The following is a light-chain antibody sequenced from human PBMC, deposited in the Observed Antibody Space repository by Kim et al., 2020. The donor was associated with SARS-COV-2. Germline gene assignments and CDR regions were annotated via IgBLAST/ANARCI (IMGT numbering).Light chain of an antibody. V-gene: IGLV2-11*01. CDR2: DVS. CDR1: SSDVGYYNY. Sequence: QSALTQPRSVSGSPGQSVTISRTGTSSDVGYYNYVSWYQQHPGKAPKLMIYDVSKRPSGVPDRFSGSKSGNMASLIISGLQAEDEADYYCCSFAGSYTHYVFGTGTKVTVL. J-gene: IGLJ1*01. CDR3: CSFAGSYTHYV.